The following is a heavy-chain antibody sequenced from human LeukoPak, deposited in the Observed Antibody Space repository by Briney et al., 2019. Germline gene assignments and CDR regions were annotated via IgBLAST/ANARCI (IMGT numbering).Heavy chain of an antibody. V-gene: IGHV1-69*04. J-gene: IGHJ4*02. CDR1: GGTFSSCA. D-gene: IGHD5-24*01. CDR3: ARDRSRDGYKYYFDY. Sequence: SVKVSCKASGGTFSSCAISWVRQAPGQGLEWMGRIIPIFGIANYAQKFQGRVTITADKSTSTAYMELSSLRSEDTAVYYCARDRSRDGYKYYFDYWGQGTLVTVSS. CDR2: IIPIFGIA.